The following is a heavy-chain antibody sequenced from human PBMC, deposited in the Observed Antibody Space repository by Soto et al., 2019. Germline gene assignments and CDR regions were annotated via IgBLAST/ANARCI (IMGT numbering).Heavy chain of an antibody. CDR2: INAGNGNT. J-gene: IGHJ6*02. CDR3: ARDHWGYCSSTSCYYYYGMDV. V-gene: IGHV1-3*01. CDR1: GYTFTSYA. D-gene: IGHD2-2*01. Sequence: ALVKVSCKASGYTFTSYAMHWVRQAPGQRLEWMGWINAGNGNTKYSQKFQGRVTITRDTSASTAYMELSSLRSEDTAVYYCARDHWGYCSSTSCYYYYGMDVWGQGTTVTVSS.